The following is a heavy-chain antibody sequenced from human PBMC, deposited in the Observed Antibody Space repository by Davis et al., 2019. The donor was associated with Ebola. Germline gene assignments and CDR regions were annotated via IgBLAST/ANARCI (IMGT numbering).Heavy chain of an antibody. D-gene: IGHD3-3*01. Sequence: GESLKISCAASGFTFSSYAMHWVRQAPGKGLEWVAVISYDGSNKYYADSVKGRFTISRDNSKNTLYLQMNSLRAEDTAVYYCARDVTIFGVVIDYWGQGTLVTVSS. CDR3: ARDVTIFGVVIDY. J-gene: IGHJ4*02. CDR2: ISYDGSNK. V-gene: IGHV3-30-3*01. CDR1: GFTFSSYA.